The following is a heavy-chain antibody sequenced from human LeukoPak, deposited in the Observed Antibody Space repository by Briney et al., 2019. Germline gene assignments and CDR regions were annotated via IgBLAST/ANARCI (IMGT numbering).Heavy chain of an antibody. V-gene: IGHV3-7*01. CDR2: IKQDGSEK. D-gene: IGHD2-2*01. CDR1: GFTFSSYW. Sequence: PGGSLRLSCAASGFTFSSYWMSWVRQAPGKGLEWVANIKQDGSEKYYVDSVKGRFTISRDNSKNTLYLQMNSLRAEDTAVYYCAKDLLANILVVPAAQIGYWGQGTLVTVSS. J-gene: IGHJ4*02. CDR3: AKDLLANILVVPAAQIGY.